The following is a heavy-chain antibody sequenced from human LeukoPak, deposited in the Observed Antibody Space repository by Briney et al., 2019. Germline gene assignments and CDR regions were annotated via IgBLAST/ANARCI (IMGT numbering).Heavy chain of an antibody. CDR2: ISYDGSNK. CDR1: GFTFSSYA. V-gene: IGHV3-30-3*01. J-gene: IGHJ3*02. D-gene: IGHD1-1*01. Sequence: SGGSLRLSCAAYGFTFSSYAMHWVRQAPGKGLEWGAVISYDGSNKYYADSVKGRFTISRDNSKNTLYLQMNSLRPDDTAVYYCARLRGAIGTRDGFNIWGQGTMVTVSS. CDR3: ARLRGAIGTRDGFNI.